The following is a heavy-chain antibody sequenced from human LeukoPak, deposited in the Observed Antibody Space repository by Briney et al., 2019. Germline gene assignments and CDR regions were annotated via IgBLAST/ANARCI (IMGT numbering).Heavy chain of an antibody. CDR3: ARIPGYTSSQWAYFDY. J-gene: IGHJ4*02. CDR1: GYSFTSYW. V-gene: IGHV5-51*01. CDR2: IYPGDSDT. D-gene: IGHD5-24*01. Sequence: GESLKISCKGSGYSFTSYWIGWVRQMPGKGLEWMGIIYPGDSDTTYSPSFQGQVTISADKSNNTAYLQWSSLKASDTAMYYCARIPGYTSSQWAYFDYWGQGSLVTVSS.